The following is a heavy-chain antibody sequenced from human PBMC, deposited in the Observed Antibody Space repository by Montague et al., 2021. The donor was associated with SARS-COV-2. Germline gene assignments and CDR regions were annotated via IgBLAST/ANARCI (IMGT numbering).Heavy chain of an antibody. D-gene: IGHD3-10*01. J-gene: IGHJ4*02. CDR1: GDSVSMKRAA. Sequence: CAISGDSVSMKRAAGNGSKQTPSNDREGRGRTDYMSKKKNDYAVSVKSRVTINPDTSKNQFSLQLNSVTPEDSAVYYCARAGSLGNFDYWGQGTLVTVSS. V-gene: IGHV6-1*01. CDR2: TDYMSKKKN. CDR3: ARAGSLGNFDY.